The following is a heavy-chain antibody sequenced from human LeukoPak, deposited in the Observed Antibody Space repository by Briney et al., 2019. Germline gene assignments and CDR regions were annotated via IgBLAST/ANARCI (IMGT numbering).Heavy chain of an antibody. CDR3: AAEEFQVSHAFDI. CDR1: GFTFNRHG. D-gene: IGHD3-10*01. J-gene: IGHJ3*02. CDR2: ISYDARNK. Sequence: GGSLRLSCAASGFTFNRHGMHWLRPAPGKGLGWVAFISYDARNKYYGDSVKGRFTISRDNSKNTLYLQMSSLRTEDMAVYFCAAEEFQVSHAFDIWGQGTMVTVSS. V-gene: IGHV3-30*02.